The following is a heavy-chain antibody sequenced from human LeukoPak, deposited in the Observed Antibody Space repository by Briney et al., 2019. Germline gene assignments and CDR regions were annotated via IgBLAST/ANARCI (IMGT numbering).Heavy chain of an antibody. J-gene: IGHJ4*02. CDR2: INHSGST. CDR1: GGSFSGYY. V-gene: IGHV4-34*01. Sequence: SETLSLTCAVYGGSFSGYYWSWIRQPPGKGLEWIGEINHSGSTNYNPSLKSRVTISVDTSKNQFSLKLSSVTAADTAVYYSASRTKLRYFDWLLPTGDYWGQGTLVTVSS. CDR3: ASRTKLRYFDWLLPTGDY. D-gene: IGHD3-9*01.